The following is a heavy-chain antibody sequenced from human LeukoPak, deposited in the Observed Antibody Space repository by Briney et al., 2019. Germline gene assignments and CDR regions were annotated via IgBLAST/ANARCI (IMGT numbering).Heavy chain of an antibody. J-gene: IGHJ4*02. CDR2: IKRKIDGGTT. D-gene: IGHD6-19*01. CDR1: GFTFINVW. V-gene: IGHV3-15*01. CDR3: TTHRIAVAGTAGH. Sequence: KPGGSLRLSCAASGFTFINVWMTWVRQAPGKGLEWVGRIKRKIDGGTTEYAAPVKGRFTISRDDSKNTLYLQMNSLKTEDTAVYYCTTHRIAVAGTAGHWGQGTLVTVFS.